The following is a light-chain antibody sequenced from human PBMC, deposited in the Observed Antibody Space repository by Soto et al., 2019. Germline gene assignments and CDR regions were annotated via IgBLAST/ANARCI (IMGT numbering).Light chain of an antibody. CDR1: QNIRNL. CDR3: QQYNTYST. J-gene: IGKJ5*01. V-gene: IGKV1-5*01. CDR2: DAS. Sequence: ILLTQSPSSLSASVVESVSITCRASQNIRNLLACYQQKPGKAPNPRIYDASSLKSGVPSRFSGSGSGTEFTLPIRSLQPDDFATYYCQQYNTYSTFGQGTRL.